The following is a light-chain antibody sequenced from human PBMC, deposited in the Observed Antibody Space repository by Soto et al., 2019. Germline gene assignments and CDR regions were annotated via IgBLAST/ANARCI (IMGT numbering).Light chain of an antibody. V-gene: IGKV3-15*01. Sequence: EIVMTQSPATLSVSPGERATLSCRASQSVSSNLAWYQQKPGQAPRLLIYGASTRATGIPARFSGSGSGTEFTLTFSSLQSEDFALYYCQQYDNWPYTFAQGTKLEIK. CDR1: QSVSSN. CDR3: QQYDNWPYT. CDR2: GAS. J-gene: IGKJ2*01.